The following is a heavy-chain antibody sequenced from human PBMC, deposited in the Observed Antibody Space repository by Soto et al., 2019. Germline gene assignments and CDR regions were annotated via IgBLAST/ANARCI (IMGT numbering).Heavy chain of an antibody. CDR1: GFTFNNFA. J-gene: IGHJ4*02. D-gene: IGHD6-19*01. CDR3: AKPAAGDGGGWKYYFDN. V-gene: IGHV3-23*01. Sequence: GGSLRLSCVASGFTFNNFAMRWVRQAPGKGLEWVSAISGGGSSTYYADSVKGRFTISRDNSKNTLYLQMDSLGADDTAIYYCAKPAAGDGGGWKYYFDNWGQGTLVTVSS. CDR2: ISGGGSST.